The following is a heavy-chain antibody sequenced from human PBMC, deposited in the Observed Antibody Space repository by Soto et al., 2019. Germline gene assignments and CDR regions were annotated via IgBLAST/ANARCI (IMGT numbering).Heavy chain of an antibody. CDR1: GFTFSTYG. D-gene: IGHD1-26*01. V-gene: IGHV3-30*18. J-gene: IGHJ4*02. CDR2: ISYDGSNK. Sequence: QVQLVESGGGVVQPGRSLRLSCAASGFTFSTYGMHWVRQAPGKGLEWVAVISYDGSNKYYADSVKGRFTISRDNSKNTLYLQMNSLRAEDTAVYYCAKAWAYPDYWGQGTLVTVSS. CDR3: AKAWAYPDY.